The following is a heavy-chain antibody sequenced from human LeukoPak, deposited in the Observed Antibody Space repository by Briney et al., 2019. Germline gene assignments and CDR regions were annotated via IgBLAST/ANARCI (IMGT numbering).Heavy chain of an antibody. Sequence: GGSLRLSCAASGFTFSTYAMSWVRQAPGQGLEWASSISGDGGSTYYAESVKGRFTISRDNSKNTLYLQMNSLRAEDTAVYYCAKRPDCSTTNCFRFEYWGQGTLVTVSS. CDR2: ISGDGGST. D-gene: IGHD2-2*01. J-gene: IGHJ4*02. CDR3: AKRPDCSTTNCFRFEY. V-gene: IGHV3-23*01. CDR1: GFTFSTYA.